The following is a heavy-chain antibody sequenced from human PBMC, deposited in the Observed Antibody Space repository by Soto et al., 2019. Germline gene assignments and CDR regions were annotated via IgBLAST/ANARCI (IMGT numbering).Heavy chain of an antibody. D-gene: IGHD3-16*01. V-gene: IGHV1-18*01. CDR1: GYTFTRYG. CDR3: AMVDVYVTPSPQDV. Sequence: QVQLVQSGAEVKNPGASVKVSCKASGYTFTRYGIGWARQAPGQGLEWMGWINTYNCNTNYAQNVQDRVTLTTDTSTSTTYMELRSLRSNDTAIYYCAMVDVYVTPSPQDVWGQGTTVIVS. CDR2: INTYNCNT. J-gene: IGHJ6*02.